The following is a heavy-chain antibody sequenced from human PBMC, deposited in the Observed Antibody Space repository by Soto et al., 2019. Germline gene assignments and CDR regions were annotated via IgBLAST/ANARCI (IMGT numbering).Heavy chain of an antibody. CDR3: ARGGGSWPHFDY. V-gene: IGHV1-46*01. Sequence: ASVKVSCKTSGYTFTKFHIHWVRQAPGQGLEWMGMIDPSGGVTRDAQRFQGRITMTTDTSTSTVYMELRGLTSDDTAVYYCARGGGSWPHFDYWGQGTLVTVST. D-gene: IGHD2-15*01. CDR1: GYTFTKFH. J-gene: IGHJ4*02. CDR2: IDPSGGVT.